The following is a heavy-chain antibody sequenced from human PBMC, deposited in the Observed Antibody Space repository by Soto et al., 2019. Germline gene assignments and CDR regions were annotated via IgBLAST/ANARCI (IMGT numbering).Heavy chain of an antibody. D-gene: IGHD4-17*01. V-gene: IGHV4-59*01. CDR3: AMRYGYAFDI. J-gene: IGHJ3*02. CDR1: GGSISSYY. Sequence: QVQLQESGPGLVKPSETLSLTCTVYGGSISSYYWSWIRQPPGKGLEWIGYIYYSGSTNYNRSLKSRVTISVDTSKNQFSLKLSSVTAADTAVYYCAMRYGYAFDIWGQGRMVTVSS. CDR2: IYYSGST.